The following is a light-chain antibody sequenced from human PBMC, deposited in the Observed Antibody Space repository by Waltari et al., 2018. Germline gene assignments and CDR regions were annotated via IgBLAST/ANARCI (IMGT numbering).Light chain of an antibody. Sequence: IQMTQSPSSLSASVGDRVTITCRASQTISSYLNWYQQKPGKAPHLLIYTASSLQSGVPSRFSGSGSGTDFTLTISSLQPEDFATYYCQQSSSTPPWTFGQGTKVEIK. CDR2: TAS. J-gene: IGKJ1*01. V-gene: IGKV1-39*01. CDR1: QTISSY. CDR3: QQSSSTPPWT.